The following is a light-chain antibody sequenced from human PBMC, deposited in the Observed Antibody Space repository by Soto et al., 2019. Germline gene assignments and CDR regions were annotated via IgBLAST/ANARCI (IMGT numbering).Light chain of an antibody. V-gene: IGLV2-14*01. CDR1: SSDVGGYNY. CDR3: SSYTSISTVV. J-gene: IGLJ2*01. CDR2: DVS. Sequence: QSALTQPASVSGSPGQSITISCTGTSSDVGGYNYVSWYQQHPGKAPKLMIYDVSNRPSGVSNRFSGSKSGNTASLTISGFQAEDEADYYCSSYTSISTVVFGGGTKLTVL.